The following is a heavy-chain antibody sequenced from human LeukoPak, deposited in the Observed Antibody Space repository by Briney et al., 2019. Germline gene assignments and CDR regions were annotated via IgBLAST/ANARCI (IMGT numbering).Heavy chain of an antibody. D-gene: IGHD2-2*01. CDR2: ISKSGDDT. Sequence: PGGSLRLSCAASGFAFSTYAMHWVRLTPGKGLEFVSAISKSGDDTSYGNDVKGRFTTSRDNIKNTVDLEMGSLRVDDTGIYYCARIPEYWGQGTVVTVSS. CDR3: ARIPEY. J-gene: IGHJ1*01. V-gene: IGHV3-64*01. CDR1: GFAFSTYA.